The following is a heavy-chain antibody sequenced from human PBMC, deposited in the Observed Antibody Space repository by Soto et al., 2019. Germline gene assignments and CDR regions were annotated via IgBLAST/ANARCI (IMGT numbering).Heavy chain of an antibody. CDR1: GYTFTSFD. D-gene: IGHD2-2*01. V-gene: IGHV1-8*01. Sequence: GAAVKVSCEASGYTFTSFDINWVRQATGQGIEWMGWMNPNSGNTGYAQKFQGRVTMTRNTSISTAYMELSSLRSEDTAVYYCSRAPGPAAKALSYYYYMDVWGKGTTVTVSS. CDR2: MNPNSGNT. J-gene: IGHJ6*03. CDR3: SRAPGPAAKALSYYYYMDV.